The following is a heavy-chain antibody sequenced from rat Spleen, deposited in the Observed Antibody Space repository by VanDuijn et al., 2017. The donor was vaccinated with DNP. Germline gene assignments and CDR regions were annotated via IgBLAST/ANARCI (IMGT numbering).Heavy chain of an antibody. D-gene: IGHD1-9*01. CDR1: GLSLTTYG. J-gene: IGHJ2*01. CDR3: ARSYYGYKAYFDY. V-gene: IGHV2-77*01. CDR2: IWTGGST. Sequence: QVQKKETGPGLVQTTQTLSVTCTVSGLSLTTYGVHWVRQAPGKGLEWMGVIWTGGSTEYNSALKSRLSISRDTSKSQVFLKMNSLQTEDTATYYCARSYYGYKAYFDYWGQGVMVTVSS.